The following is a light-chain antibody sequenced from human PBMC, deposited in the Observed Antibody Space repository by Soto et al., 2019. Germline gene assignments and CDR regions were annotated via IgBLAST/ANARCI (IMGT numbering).Light chain of an antibody. CDR1: QSVGSD. Sequence: EIVMTQSPATLSVSPGERATLSCRASQSVGSDLVWYQQKPGQAPRLLIYGALTRATGIPDRFIGSGSGTDFTLTISRLEPEDFAGYFCQQYSAPSWTFGRGTKVEV. V-gene: IGKV3-15*01. J-gene: IGKJ1*01. CDR2: GAL. CDR3: QQYSAPSWT.